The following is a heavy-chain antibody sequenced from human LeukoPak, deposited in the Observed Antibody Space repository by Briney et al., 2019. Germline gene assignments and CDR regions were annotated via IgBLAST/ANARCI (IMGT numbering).Heavy chain of an antibody. D-gene: IGHD3-10*01. V-gene: IGHV3-7*01. CDR3: ARDPGAWFDP. Sequence: GGSLRLSCAASGFSLNYYWMSWVRQAPGKGLEWVANIKQDGSEKYYVDSVKGRFTISRDNAKNSLYLQMNSLRAEDTAVYFCARDPGAWFDPWGQGTLVTVSS. J-gene: IGHJ5*02. CDR1: GFSLNYYW. CDR2: IKQDGSEK.